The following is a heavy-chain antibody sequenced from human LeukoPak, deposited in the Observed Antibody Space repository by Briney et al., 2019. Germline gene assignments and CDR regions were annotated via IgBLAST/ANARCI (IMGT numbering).Heavy chain of an antibody. Sequence: SETLSLTCTVSGGSFSIYYWSWIRQPAGKGLEWIGRIYTSGSTNYIPSLKSRVTMSVDTSKNQFSLNLSSVTAADTAVYYCARDSYDENYYYYYMDVWGKGTTVTVSS. V-gene: IGHV4-4*07. CDR1: GGSFSIYY. CDR3: ARDSYDENYYYYYMDV. J-gene: IGHJ6*03. D-gene: IGHD5-12*01. CDR2: IYTSGST.